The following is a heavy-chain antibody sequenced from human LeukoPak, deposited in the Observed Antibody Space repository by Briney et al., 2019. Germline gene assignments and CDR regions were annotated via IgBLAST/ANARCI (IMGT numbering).Heavy chain of an antibody. CDR3: ARARADYGANVFDY. V-gene: IGHV1-8*03. CDR1: GYTFTSYD. CDR2: MNPNSGNT. Sequence: EASVKVSCKASGYTFTSYDINWVRQATGQGLEWMGWMNPNSGNTGYAQKFQGRVTITRNTSTSTAYMELSSLRSEDTAVYYCARARADYGANVFDYWGQGTLVTVSS. J-gene: IGHJ4*02. D-gene: IGHD4-17*01.